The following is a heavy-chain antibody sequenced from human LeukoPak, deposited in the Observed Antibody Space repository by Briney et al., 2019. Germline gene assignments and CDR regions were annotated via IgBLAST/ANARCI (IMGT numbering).Heavy chain of an antibody. CDR2: IGGRGDRT. CDR3: AKLLYYYDSSQPY. J-gene: IGHJ4*02. V-gene: IGHV3-23*01. D-gene: IGHD3-22*01. CDR1: GFTFSNYG. Sequence: GGTLRLSCAASGFTFSNYGMDWVRQAPGKGLEWVSGIGGRGDRTYFADSVKGRFTISRDNSKNTLYLQMNSLRAEDTAVYYCAKLLYYYDSSQPYWGQGTLVTVSS.